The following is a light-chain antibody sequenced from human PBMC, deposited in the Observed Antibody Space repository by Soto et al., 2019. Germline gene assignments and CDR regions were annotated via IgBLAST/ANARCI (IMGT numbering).Light chain of an antibody. CDR1: QSVSSSY. CDR3: QQYGSSPLT. V-gene: IGKV3-20*01. J-gene: IGKJ4*01. Sequence: EIVLTQSPGTLSLSPGERATLSCRAGQSVSSSYLAWYQQKPGRAPRLLIYGASSRATGIPDRFSGSGSGTDFTLTISRLEPEDFAVYYCQQYGSSPLTFGGGTKVEIK. CDR2: GAS.